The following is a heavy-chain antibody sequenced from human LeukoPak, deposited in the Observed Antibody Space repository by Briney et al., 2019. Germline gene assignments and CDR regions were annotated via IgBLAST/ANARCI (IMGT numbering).Heavy chain of an antibody. Sequence: PGGSLRLSCAASGFTFSSYSMNWVRQAPGKGLEWVSSISSSSSYIYYADSVKGRFTISRDNAKNSLYLQMNSLRAEDTAVYYCARDRSKFLRYYGSGSFNWFDPWGQGTLVTVSS. V-gene: IGHV3-21*01. J-gene: IGHJ5*02. CDR2: ISSSSSYI. D-gene: IGHD3-10*01. CDR3: ARDRSKFLRYYGSGSFNWFDP. CDR1: GFTFSSYS.